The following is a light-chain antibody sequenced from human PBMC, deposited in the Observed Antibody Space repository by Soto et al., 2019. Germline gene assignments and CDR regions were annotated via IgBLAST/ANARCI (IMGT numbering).Light chain of an antibody. J-gene: IGKJ1*01. V-gene: IGKV1-5*03. CDR3: QQYNSYSET. CDR2: EAS. Sequence: DIQMAQSPSTLSASVGDRISITCRASQSISTWLACYQQKSGKAPKLLIYEASTLGSGVSPRFSGSGSGTEFTLTISSLQPDDFATYYCQQYNSYSETFGQGTKVDIK. CDR1: QSISTW.